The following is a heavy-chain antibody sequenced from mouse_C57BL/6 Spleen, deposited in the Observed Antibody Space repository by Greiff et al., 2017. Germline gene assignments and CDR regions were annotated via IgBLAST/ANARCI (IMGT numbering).Heavy chain of an antibody. D-gene: IGHD2-1*01. CDR3: ARYGNSWYFDV. V-gene: IGHV1-7*01. CDR2: INPSSGYT. CDR1: GYTFTSYW. J-gene: IGHJ1*03. Sequence: VQLQQSGAELAKPGASVKLSCKASGYTFTSYWMHWVKQRPGKGLEWIGYINPSSGYTKYNQKFKDKATLTADKSSSTAYMQLSSLTYEDAAVYYGARYGNSWYFDVWGTGTTVTVSS.